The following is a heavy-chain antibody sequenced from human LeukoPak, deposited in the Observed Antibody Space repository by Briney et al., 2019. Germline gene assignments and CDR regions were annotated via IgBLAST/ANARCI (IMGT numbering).Heavy chain of an antibody. CDR1: GFTFSSYG. CDR3: AKGQNYYDSSGYEYYFDY. J-gene: IGHJ4*02. CDR2: ISYDGSNK. Sequence: GGSLRLSCAASGFTFSSYGMHWVRQAPGKGLEWVAVISYDGSNKYYADSVKGRFTISRDNSKSTLYLQMNSLRAEDTAVYYCAKGQNYYDSSGYEYYFDYWGQGTLVTVSS. V-gene: IGHV3-30*18. D-gene: IGHD3-22*01.